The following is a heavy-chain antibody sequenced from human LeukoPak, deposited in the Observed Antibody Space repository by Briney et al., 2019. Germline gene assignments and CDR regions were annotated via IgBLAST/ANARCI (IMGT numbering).Heavy chain of an antibody. CDR2: IYTSGST. Sequence: PSETLSLTCTVSGGSISSYYWSWIRQPAGKGLEWIGRIYTSGSTNYNPSLKSRVTMSVDTSKNQFSLKLSSVTAADTAVYYCARDLGGSWYTSRYWFDPWGQGTLVTVSS. CDR3: ARDLGGSWYTSRYWFDP. J-gene: IGHJ5*02. CDR1: GGSISSYY. V-gene: IGHV4-4*07. D-gene: IGHD6-13*01.